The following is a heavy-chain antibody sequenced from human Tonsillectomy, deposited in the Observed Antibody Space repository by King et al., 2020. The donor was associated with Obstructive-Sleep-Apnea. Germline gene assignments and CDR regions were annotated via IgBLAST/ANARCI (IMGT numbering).Heavy chain of an antibody. CDR3: ARGPLDLLTVYYLIDY. J-gene: IGHJ4*02. V-gene: IGHV3-21*01. CDR1: EFTFSSYT. CDR2: ISSSSSYI. D-gene: IGHD3-9*01. Sequence: VQLVESGGGLVKPGGSLRLSCAASEFTFSSYTMNWVRQAPGKGLEWVSSISSSSSYIYYADSLKGRFTISRDNAKNSLYLQMNSLRAEDTAVYYCARGPLDLLTVYYLIDYWGQGALFTVSS.